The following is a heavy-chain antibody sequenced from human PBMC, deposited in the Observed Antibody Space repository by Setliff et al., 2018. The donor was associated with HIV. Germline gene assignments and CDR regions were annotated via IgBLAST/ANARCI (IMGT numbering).Heavy chain of an antibody. CDR3: ATSGTYYYGSGTYHASAF. J-gene: IGHJ4*02. CDR2: VDPQDGGT. Sequence: ASVKVSCKSSGYIFTDYYMHWVQQAPGEGLEWMGRVDPQDGGTKYAEKFQGRVTITADTSTGTSVMELSSLKSEDTAVYYCATSGTYYYGSGTYHASAFWGQGTLVTVSS. V-gene: IGHV1-69-2*01. CDR1: GYIFTDYY. D-gene: IGHD3-10*01.